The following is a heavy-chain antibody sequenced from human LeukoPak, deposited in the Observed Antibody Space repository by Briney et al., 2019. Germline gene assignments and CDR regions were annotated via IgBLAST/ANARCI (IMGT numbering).Heavy chain of an antibody. CDR2: ISGYNGNT. D-gene: IGHD1-26*01. J-gene: IGHJ6*03. CDR3: ARDLGPYTGSYYSYYHYMDV. V-gene: IGHV1-18*01. CDR1: GYSFTSHG. Sequence: GASVKVSCKASGYSFTSHGISWVRQAPGQGLEWLGWISGYNGNTKSAPKLKGRVTMTTDTSTGTAYLELGSLRVDDTAIYYCARDLGPYTGSYYSYYHYMDVWGEGTSVTVSS.